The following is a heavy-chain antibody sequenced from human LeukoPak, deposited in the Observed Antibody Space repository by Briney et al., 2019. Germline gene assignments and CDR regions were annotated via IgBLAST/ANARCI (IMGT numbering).Heavy chain of an antibody. V-gene: IGHV3-7*05. Sequence: GGSLRLSCAASGFTFSSYWMSWVPQAPGEGLEWVANIKQDGSEKYYVGSVEGRFTVSRDNAKNSLYLQMNSLRAEDTAVYYCARGESWAFDFWGQGILVTVSS. CDR3: ARGESWAFDF. CDR2: IKQDGSEK. D-gene: IGHD1-26*01. J-gene: IGHJ4*02. CDR1: GFTFSSYW.